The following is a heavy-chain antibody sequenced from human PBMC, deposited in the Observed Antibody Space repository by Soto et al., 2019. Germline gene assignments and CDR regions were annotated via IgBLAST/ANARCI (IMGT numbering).Heavy chain of an antibody. CDR1: GYTFTDYY. Sequence: ASVKVSCKTSGYTFTDYYIHWVRQAPGQGLECMGWINPKSGDTNYAQRFQGRVTMTRDTSISTAYMEVSRLRSDDTAVYYCARSVSFITPRPDYWGQGTLVTVSS. D-gene: IGHD6-6*01. CDR2: INPKSGDT. V-gene: IGHV1-2*02. J-gene: IGHJ4*02. CDR3: ARSVSFITPRPDY.